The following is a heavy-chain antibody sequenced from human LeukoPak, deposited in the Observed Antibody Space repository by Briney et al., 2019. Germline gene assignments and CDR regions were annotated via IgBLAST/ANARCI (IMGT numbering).Heavy chain of an antibody. CDR2: IIPIFGIA. Sequence: SVKVSCKASGGTFSSYAISWVRQAPGQGLEGMGRIIPIFGIANYAQKFQGRVTITADRSTSTAYMEPSSLRSEDTAVYYCARDLSGGSGSYNWFDPWGQGTLVTVSS. V-gene: IGHV1-69*04. CDR1: GGTFSSYA. D-gene: IGHD3-10*01. CDR3: ARDLSGGSGSYNWFDP. J-gene: IGHJ5*02.